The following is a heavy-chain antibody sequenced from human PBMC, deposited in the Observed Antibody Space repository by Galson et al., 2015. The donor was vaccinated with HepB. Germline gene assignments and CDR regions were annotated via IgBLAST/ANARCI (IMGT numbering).Heavy chain of an antibody. Sequence: SLRLSCAASGFTVSSNYMSWVRQAPGKGLEWVSVIYSGGSTYYADSVKGRFTISRDNAKNSLYLQMNSLGDEDTAVYYCARLFWPPRAFDIWGQGTMVTVSS. V-gene: IGHV3-66*04. CDR3: ARLFWPPRAFDI. CDR1: GFTVSSNY. CDR2: IYSGGST. J-gene: IGHJ3*02. D-gene: IGHD3-9*01.